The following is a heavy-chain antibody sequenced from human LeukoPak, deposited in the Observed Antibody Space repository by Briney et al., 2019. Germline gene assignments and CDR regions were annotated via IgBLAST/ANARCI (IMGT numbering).Heavy chain of an antibody. Sequence: PSETLSLTCAVYGVSFSGYYWSWIRQPPGKGLEWIGEINHSGSTNYNPSLKSRVTISVDTSKNRFSLKLSSVTAADTAVYYCARYTPITMVRGVINRNYYYYYGMDVWGQGTTVTVSS. CDR1: GVSFSGYY. J-gene: IGHJ6*02. D-gene: IGHD3-10*01. CDR3: ARYTPITMVRGVINRNYYYYYGMDV. CDR2: INHSGST. V-gene: IGHV4-34*01.